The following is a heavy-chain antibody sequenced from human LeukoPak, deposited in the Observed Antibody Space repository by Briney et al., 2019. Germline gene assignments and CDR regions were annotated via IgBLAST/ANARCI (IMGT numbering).Heavy chain of an antibody. J-gene: IGHJ5*02. CDR2: ISAYNGNT. V-gene: IGHV1-18*01. Sequence: ASVKVSCKASGYTFTSYGISWVRQAPGQGLEWMGWISAYNGNTNYAQKLQGRVTMTTDTSTSTAYMELSSLRSEDTAVYYCARGVDYDSSGSPRGWFDPWGQGTLVTVSS. CDR3: ARGVDYDSSGSPRGWFDP. D-gene: IGHD3-22*01. CDR1: GYTFTSYG.